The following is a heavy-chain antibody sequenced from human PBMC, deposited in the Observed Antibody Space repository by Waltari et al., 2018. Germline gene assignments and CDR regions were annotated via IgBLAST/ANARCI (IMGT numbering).Heavy chain of an antibody. J-gene: IGHJ3*02. CDR1: GFTFTIYW. Sequence: EVQLVESGGDLVQPGGSLRLSCAASGFTFTIYWMSWVGQAPGTGCGWVANIKQEGSGKYYVDSVKGRFTISRDNAKNSVYLQMNSLMAEYTAVYYCVRGFDGPNAFDIWGQGTMVTVS. CDR2: IKQEGSGK. V-gene: IGHV3-7*01. D-gene: IGHD3-10*01. CDR3: VRGFDGPNAFDI.